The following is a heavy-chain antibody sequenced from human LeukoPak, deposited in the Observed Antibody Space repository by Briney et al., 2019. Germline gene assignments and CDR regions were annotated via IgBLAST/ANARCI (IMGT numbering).Heavy chain of an antibody. CDR1: GFTFSSYG. D-gene: IGHD3-22*01. J-gene: IGHJ4*02. V-gene: IGHV3-33*06. CDR2: IWYDGSNN. Sequence: GRSLRLSCAASGFTFSSYGMHWVRQAPGKGLEWVAAIWYDGSNNYYAGSVKGRFTISRDNSKNTLYLQMNSLRAEDTAVYYCAKDRPDRYYYDSSGYYGLDYWGQGTLVTVSS. CDR3: AKDRPDRYYYDSSGYYGLDY.